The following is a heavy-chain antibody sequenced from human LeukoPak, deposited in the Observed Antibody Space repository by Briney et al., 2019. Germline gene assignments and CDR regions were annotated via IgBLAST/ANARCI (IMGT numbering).Heavy chain of an antibody. Sequence: ASVKVSCKVSGYTLTELSMHWVRQAPGKGLEWMGGFDPEDGETIYAQKFQGRVTMTEDTSTDTAYMELSSLRSEDTAVYYCATDSLRNDAFDIWGQGTMVNVSS. J-gene: IGHJ3*02. CDR1: GYTLTELS. CDR2: FDPEDGET. D-gene: IGHD4-17*01. CDR3: ATDSLRNDAFDI. V-gene: IGHV1-24*01.